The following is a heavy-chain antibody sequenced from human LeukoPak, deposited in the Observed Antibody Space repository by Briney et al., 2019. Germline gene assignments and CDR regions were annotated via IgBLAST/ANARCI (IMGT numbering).Heavy chain of an antibody. CDR1: RDTFSNYA. D-gene: IGHD1-26*01. J-gene: IGHJ3*02. Sequence: SVKVSCKTSRDTFSNYAISWVRQAPGQGLEWMGGIIPIFGPPNNAQKFQGRDTITADESTSAVYMELISLTSEDTAMYYCARDRSSGTFDSFAIWGPGTMVTVSS. V-gene: IGHV1-69*13. CDR3: ARDRSSGTFDSFAI. CDR2: IIPIFGPP.